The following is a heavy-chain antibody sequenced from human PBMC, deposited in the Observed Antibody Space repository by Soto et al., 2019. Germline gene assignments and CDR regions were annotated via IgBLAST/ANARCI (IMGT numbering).Heavy chain of an antibody. CDR3: GRDKHTDLFDF. V-gene: IGHV4-59*12. CDR1: GGSISSYY. D-gene: IGHD2-8*02. J-gene: IGHJ4*02. CDR2: IYYSGST. Sequence: SETLSLTCTVSGGSISSYYWSWIRQPPGKGLEWIGYIYYSGSTNYNPSLKSRVTISVDTSKNQFSLKLTSVTAADTAVYYCGRDKHTDLFDFWSRGSLVTVSS.